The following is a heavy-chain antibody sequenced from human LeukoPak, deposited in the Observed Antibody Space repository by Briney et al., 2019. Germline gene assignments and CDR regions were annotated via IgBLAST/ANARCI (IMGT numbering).Heavy chain of an antibody. D-gene: IGHD6-19*01. CDR3: ARREQWLVGDDY. CDR1: GYTFTSYY. CDR2: INPSGGST. J-gene: IGHJ4*02. V-gene: IGHV1-46*01. Sequence: GASMKVSCKASGYTFTSYYMHWVRQAPGQGLEWMGIINPSGGSTSYAQKLQGRVTMTTDTSTSTAYMELRSLRSDDTAVYYCARREQWLVGDDYWGQGTLVTVSS.